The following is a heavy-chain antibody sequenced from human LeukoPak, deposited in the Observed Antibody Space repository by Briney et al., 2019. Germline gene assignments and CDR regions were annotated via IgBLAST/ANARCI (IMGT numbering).Heavy chain of an antibody. CDR2: ITGSSGTI. CDR3: AGRPERGIYYYYGMDV. CDR1: GFTFSDDT. Sequence: PGGSLRLSCAASGFTFSDDTMNWVRQAPGRGLEWLSYITGSSGTIYYADSVKGRFTISRDNSKNTVYLQMNSLREEDTAVYYCAGRPERGIYYYYGMDVWGQGTTVTVSS. J-gene: IGHJ6*02. D-gene: IGHD1-14*01. V-gene: IGHV3-48*02.